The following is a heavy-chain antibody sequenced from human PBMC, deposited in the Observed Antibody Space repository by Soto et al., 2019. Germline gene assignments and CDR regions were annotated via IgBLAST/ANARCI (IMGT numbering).Heavy chain of an antibody. CDR3: TTDPPPYYYDSSGSYDAFDI. CDR2: IKSKTDGGTT. V-gene: IGHV3-15*07. J-gene: IGHJ3*02. CDR1: GFTFSNAW. Sequence: GGSLRLSCAASGFTFSNAWMNWVRQAPGKGLEWVGRIKSKTDGGTTDYAAPVKGRFTISRDDSKNPLYLQMNSLKTEDTAVYYCTTDPPPYYYDSSGSYDAFDIWGQGTMVTVSS. D-gene: IGHD3-22*01.